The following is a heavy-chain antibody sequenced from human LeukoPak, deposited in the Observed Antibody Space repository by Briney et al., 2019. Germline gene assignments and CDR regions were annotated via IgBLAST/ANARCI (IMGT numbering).Heavy chain of an antibody. CDR3: AKARGTVVPPFDY. J-gene: IGHJ4*02. CDR2: ISGSGGST. CDR1: GFTFSSYA. V-gene: IGHV3-23*01. D-gene: IGHD2-15*01. Sequence: GGSLRLSCAASGFTFSSYAMSWSRQAPGKGLEWFLSISGSGGSTYYADSVKGRFTVSRDNSKNTLYLQMNSLRAEDTAVYYCAKARGTVVPPFDYWGQGTLATVSS.